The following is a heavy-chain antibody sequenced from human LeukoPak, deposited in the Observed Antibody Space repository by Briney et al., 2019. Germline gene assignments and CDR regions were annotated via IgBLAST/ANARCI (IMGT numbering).Heavy chain of an antibody. J-gene: IGHJ4*02. CDR1: GYSFTSYW. V-gene: IGHV5-51*01. CDR3: ARTGFNPSGYYSY. Sequence: EASLMICCIGAGYSFTSYWIGWVRQLPGKGLEWMGIIYPGDSDYSYTPSIQGQVIIAAAKYHSTAYLQWCSLKAPHTAMYYCARTGFNPSGYYSYWGERTLVSVP. D-gene: IGHD3-3*01. CDR2: IYPGDSDY.